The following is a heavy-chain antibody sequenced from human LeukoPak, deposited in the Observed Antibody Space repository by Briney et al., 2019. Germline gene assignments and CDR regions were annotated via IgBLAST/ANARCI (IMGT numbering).Heavy chain of an antibody. CDR1: GGSISSYS. V-gene: IGHV4-34*01. Sequence: SETLSLTCIVSGGSISSYSWSWIRQPPGKGLEWIGEINQSGSTNYNPSLKSRVTISVDTSKNQFSLKLSSVTAADTAVYYGARGRIYYDFWRYGWFDPWGQGTLVTVSS. CDR3: ARGRIYYDFWRYGWFDP. D-gene: IGHD3-3*01. J-gene: IGHJ5*02. CDR2: INQSGST.